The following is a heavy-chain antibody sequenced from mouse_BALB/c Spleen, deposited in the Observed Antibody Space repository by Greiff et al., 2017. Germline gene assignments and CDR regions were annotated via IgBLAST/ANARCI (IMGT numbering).Heavy chain of an antibody. Sequence: VQLQQSGAELVKPGASVKLSCKTSGYTFTSYWIQWVKQRPGQGLGWIGEIFPGTGTTYYNEKFKGKATLTIDTSSSTAYMQLSSLTSEDSAVYFCARSAEMIPYYFDYWGQGTTLTVSS. CDR1: GYTFTSYW. CDR2: IFPGTGTT. V-gene: IGHV1S132*01. J-gene: IGHJ2*01. CDR3: ARSAEMIPYYFDY. D-gene: IGHD2-4*01.